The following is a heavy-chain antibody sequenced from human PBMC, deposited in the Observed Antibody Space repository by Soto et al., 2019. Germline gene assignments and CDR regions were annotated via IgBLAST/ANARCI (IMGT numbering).Heavy chain of an antibody. CDR1: GGSISSSSYY. CDR3: ARTPYYYDSSGYYPNWFDP. V-gene: IGHV4-39*07. D-gene: IGHD3-22*01. J-gene: IGHJ5*02. CDR2: IYYSGST. Sequence: SETLALTCTVSGGSISSSSYYWGWIRQPPGKGLEWIGSIYYSGSTYYNPSLKSRVTISVDTSKNQFSLKLSSVTAADTAVYYCARTPYYYDSSGYYPNWFDPWGQGTLVNVSS.